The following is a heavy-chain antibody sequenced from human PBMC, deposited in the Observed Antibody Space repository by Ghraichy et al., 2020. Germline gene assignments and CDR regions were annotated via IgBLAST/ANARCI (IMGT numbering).Heavy chain of an antibody. CDR3: ARGPRYPAWGEGFLDY. V-gene: IGHV3-30*02. J-gene: IGHJ4*02. D-gene: IGHD3-16*01. CDR1: GFIFGSYA. CDR2: IRYDGVLT. Sequence: GGSLRLSCATSGFIFGSYAMHWVRQAPGKGLEWVSFIRYDGVLTYESDTVRGRFTISRDNSNNVLYLQMNNLRTDDTGHYYCARGPRYPAWGEGFLDYWGRGTLVTVSS.